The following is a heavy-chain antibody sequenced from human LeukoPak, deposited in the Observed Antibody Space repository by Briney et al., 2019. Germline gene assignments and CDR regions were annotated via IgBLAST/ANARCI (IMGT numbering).Heavy chain of an antibody. CDR1: GGTFSSYA. D-gene: IGHD3-22*01. J-gene: IGHJ4*02. CDR2: IIPIFGTA. CDR3: ARDRMTYYYESGGFDY. V-gene: IGHV1-69*05. Sequence: SVKVSCKASGGTFSSYAISWVRQAPGQGLEWMGGIIPIFGTANYAQKFQGRVTITTDESTSTAYVELSSLRSEDTAVYYCARDRMTYYYESGGFDYWGQGTLVTVSS.